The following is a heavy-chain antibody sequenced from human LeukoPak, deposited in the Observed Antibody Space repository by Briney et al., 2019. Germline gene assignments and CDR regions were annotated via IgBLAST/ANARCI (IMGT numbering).Heavy chain of an antibody. V-gene: IGHV4-59*01. J-gene: IGHJ3*02. Sequence: SETLSLTCTVSGGSISSYYWSWIRQPPGKGLEWIGYIYDSGSTNYNPSLKSRVTISVDTSKNQFSLELSFVTAADTAVYYCACLTTADAFDIWGQGTMVTVSS. CDR2: IYDSGST. CDR1: GGSISSYY. D-gene: IGHD3-22*01. CDR3: ACLTTADAFDI.